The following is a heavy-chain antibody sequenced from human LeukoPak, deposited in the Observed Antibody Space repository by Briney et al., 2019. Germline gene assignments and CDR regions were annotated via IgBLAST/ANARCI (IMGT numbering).Heavy chain of an antibody. CDR1: GFTFDDNG. Sequence: RTGGSLRLACAAAGFTFDDNGMSWVRHVPGKGLEWISGITRNGGRTAYADSVKGRFTIFRDNAKNSLYLQMNSLRVEDTALYHCARDSSGSYSDGMDVWGQGTTVTVSS. CDR2: ITRNGGRT. D-gene: IGHD1-26*01. CDR3: ARDSSGSYSDGMDV. J-gene: IGHJ6*01. V-gene: IGHV3-20*01.